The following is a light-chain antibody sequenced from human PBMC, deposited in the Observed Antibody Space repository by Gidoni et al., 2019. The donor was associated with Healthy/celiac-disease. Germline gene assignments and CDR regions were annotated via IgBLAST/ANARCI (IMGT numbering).Light chain of an antibody. CDR3: QQSYSTLPL. CDR1: QSISSY. J-gene: IGKJ3*01. CDR2: AAS. V-gene: IGKV1-39*01. Sequence: DIQMTQSPSSLSASVGDRVTITCRASQSISSYLNWYQQKPGKAPKLLIYAASSLQSGVPSRFSGSGSGTDFTLTISRLQPEDFATCYCQQSYSTLPLFGPGTKVNIK.